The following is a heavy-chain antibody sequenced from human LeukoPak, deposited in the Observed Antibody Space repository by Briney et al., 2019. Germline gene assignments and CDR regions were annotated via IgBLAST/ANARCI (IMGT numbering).Heavy chain of an antibody. CDR2: VSGSGGST. V-gene: IGHV3-23*01. J-gene: IGHJ4*02. D-gene: IGHD3-22*01. CDR3: ARAHRDSSGYFYFDY. Sequence: PGGSLRLSCAASGFTFTTYWMSWVRQAPGKGLEWVSAVSGSGGSTYYADSVKGRFTISRDNSKNTLYLQMNSLRAEDTAVYYCARAHRDSSGYFYFDYWGQGTLVTVSS. CDR1: GFTFTTYW.